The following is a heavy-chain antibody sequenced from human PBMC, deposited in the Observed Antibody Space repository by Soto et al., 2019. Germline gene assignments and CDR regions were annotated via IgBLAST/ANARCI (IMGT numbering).Heavy chain of an antibody. D-gene: IGHD5-12*01. CDR3: ARDGDGYSGYDREYWFDP. V-gene: IGHV1-69*13. Sequence: GASVKVSCKASGGTFSSYAISWVRQAPGQGLEWMGGIIPIFGTANYAQKFQGRVTITADESTSTAYMELSSLRSEDTAVYYCARDGDGYSGYDREYWFDPWGQGTLVTVSS. J-gene: IGHJ5*02. CDR1: GGTFSSYA. CDR2: IIPIFGTA.